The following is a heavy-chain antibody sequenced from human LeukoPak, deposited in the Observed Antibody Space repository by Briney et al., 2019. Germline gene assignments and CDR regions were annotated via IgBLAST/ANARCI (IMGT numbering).Heavy chain of an antibody. CDR3: PRQSYASGWNPFDY. CDR1: GFTFSNYA. J-gene: IGHJ4*02. CDR2: ISGGGITT. Sequence: GGSLRLSCAASGFTFSNYAMSWVRQAPGKGLEWVSTISGGGITTYYADSAKGRFTISRDNFKNTMFLQMNSLRADDTAVYYCPRQSYASGWNPFDYWGQGILVTVSS. V-gene: IGHV3-23*01. D-gene: IGHD6-19*01.